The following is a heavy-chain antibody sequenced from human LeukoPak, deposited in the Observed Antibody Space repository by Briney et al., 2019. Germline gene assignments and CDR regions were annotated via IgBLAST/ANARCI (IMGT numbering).Heavy chain of an antibody. CDR1: GGSITTTNF. D-gene: IGHD1-26*01. CDR2: ISLRGRT. J-gene: IGHJ5*02. V-gene: IGHV4-4*02. Sequence: SETLSLTCGVSGGSITTTNFWSWVRQPPGGGLEWIGEISLRGRTQYNPSLKSRVNISIDESENHLYLSLASVTAADTAVYYCSRESGPYCPFGHWGQGTLVAVTS. CDR3: SRESGPYCPFGH.